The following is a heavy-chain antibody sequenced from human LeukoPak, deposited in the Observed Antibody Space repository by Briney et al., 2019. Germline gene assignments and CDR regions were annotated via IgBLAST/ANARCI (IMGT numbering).Heavy chain of an antibody. CDR1: GFTFSSYG. D-gene: IGHD2-15*01. CDR2: ISYDGGNK. Sequence: GGSLRLSCSASGFTFSSYGMHWVRQAPGKGLEWVAVISYDGGNKYYADSVKGRFTISRDNSNNTLYLQMNSLRAEDTAVYYCATPGPSWQIETDYWGQGILVTVSS. V-gene: IGHV3-30*03. J-gene: IGHJ4*02. CDR3: ATPGPSWQIETDY.